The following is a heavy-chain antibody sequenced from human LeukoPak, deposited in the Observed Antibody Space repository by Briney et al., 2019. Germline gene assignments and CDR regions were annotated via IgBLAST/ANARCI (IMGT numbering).Heavy chain of an antibody. CDR2: ISYDGSNK. CDR3: AKQREVFSSSWYYFDY. V-gene: IGHV3-30*04. Sequence: PGGSLRLSCAASGFTFSSYAMHWVRQAPGKGLEWVAVISYDGSNKYYADSVKGRFTISRDNSKNTLYLQMNSLRAEDTAVYYCAKQREVFSSSWYYFDYWGQGTLVTVSS. D-gene: IGHD6-13*01. CDR1: GFTFSSYA. J-gene: IGHJ4*02.